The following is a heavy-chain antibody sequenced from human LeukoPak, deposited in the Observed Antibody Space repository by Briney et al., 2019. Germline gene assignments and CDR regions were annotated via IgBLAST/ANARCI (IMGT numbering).Heavy chain of an antibody. D-gene: IGHD3-22*01. J-gene: IGHJ3*02. V-gene: IGHV3-20*04. CDR1: GFSFDDYG. Sequence: RTGGSLRLSCLAFGFSFDDYGMSWVRQAPGKGLQWVSGVNWNGATTGYADSVKGRFTISRDNAKNSLYLQMNSLRAEDAAVYYCARLRMGSSSGYGTFDIWGQGTMVTVSS. CDR2: VNWNGATT. CDR3: ARLRMGSSSGYGTFDI.